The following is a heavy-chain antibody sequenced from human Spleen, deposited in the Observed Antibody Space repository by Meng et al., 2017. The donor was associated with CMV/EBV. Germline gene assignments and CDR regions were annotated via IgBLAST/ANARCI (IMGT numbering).Heavy chain of an antibody. CDR2: ISGSGGST. D-gene: IGHD3-16*02. J-gene: IGHJ4*02. Sequence: GESLKISCAASGFTFSSYWMSWVRQAPGKGLEWVSAISGSGGSTYYADSVKGRFTISRDNSKNTLYLQMNSLRAEDTAVYYCAKDIEITFGGVIVTGFDYWGQGMLVTVSS. V-gene: IGHV3-23*01. CDR1: GFTFSSYW. CDR3: AKDIEITFGGVIVTGFDY.